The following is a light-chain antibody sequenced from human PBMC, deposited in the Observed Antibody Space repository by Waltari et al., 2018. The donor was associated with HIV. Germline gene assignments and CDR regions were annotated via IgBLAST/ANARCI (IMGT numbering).Light chain of an antibody. Sequence: SSELTQDPVVSVALGQTVRITCQGDSLKSSYATWYQQKPVQAPRLVLSVENYRPSGIPDRFSGSSSGNTASLTIAGAQAGDEGDYYCSSRDTTTNQVIFGGGTRVTVL. CDR1: SLKSSY. CDR2: VEN. CDR3: SSRDTTTNQVI. J-gene: IGLJ2*01. V-gene: IGLV3-19*01.